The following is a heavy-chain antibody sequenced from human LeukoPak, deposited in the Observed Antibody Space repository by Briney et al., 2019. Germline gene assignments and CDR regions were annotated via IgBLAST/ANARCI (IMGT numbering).Heavy chain of an antibody. CDR1: GGSISSGSYY. CDR3: ARAAAREQPRVLDY. CDR2: IYTSGST. Sequence: SQTLSLTCTVSGGSISSGSYYWSWIRQPAGKGLEWIGRIYTSGSTNYNPSLKSRVTISVDTSKNQFSLKLSSVTAADTAVYYCARAAAREQPRVLDYWGQGTLVTVSS. J-gene: IGHJ4*02. V-gene: IGHV4-61*02. D-gene: IGHD6-13*01.